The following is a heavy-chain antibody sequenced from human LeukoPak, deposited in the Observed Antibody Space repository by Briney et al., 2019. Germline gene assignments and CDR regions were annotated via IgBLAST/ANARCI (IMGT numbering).Heavy chain of an antibody. Sequence: SETLSLTCAVYGGSFSGYYWSWIRQPPGKGLEWIGEINHSGSTNYNPSLKSGGTISVDTSKNQFSLKLSSVTAADTAVYYCARAWYYYYYMDVWGKGTTVTVSS. CDR3: ARAWYYYYYMDV. CDR2: INHSGST. CDR1: GGSFSGYY. V-gene: IGHV4-34*01. J-gene: IGHJ6*03.